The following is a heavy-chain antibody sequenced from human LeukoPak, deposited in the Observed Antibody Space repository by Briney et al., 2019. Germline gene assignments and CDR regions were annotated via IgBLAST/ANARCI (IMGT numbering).Heavy chain of an antibody. V-gene: IGHV4-59*01. CDR1: GGSISSYY. D-gene: IGHD4-17*01. J-gene: IGHJ4*02. CDR2: IYYSGST. Sequence: TETLSLTCTVSGGSISSYYWSWIRQPPGKGLEWIGYIYYSGSTNYNPSLKSRVTISVDTSKNQFSLKLSSVTAADTAVYYCARGEAASYGEGNFDYWGQGTLVTVSS. CDR3: ARGEAASYGEGNFDY.